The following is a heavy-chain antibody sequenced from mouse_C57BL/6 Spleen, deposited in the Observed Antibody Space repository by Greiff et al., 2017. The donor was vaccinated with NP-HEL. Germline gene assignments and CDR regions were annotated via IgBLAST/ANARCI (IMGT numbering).Heavy chain of an antibody. CDR2: IYPGDGDT. D-gene: IGHD1-1*01. CDR1: GYAFSSSW. V-gene: IGHV1-82*01. CDR3: ARWGYYYGSSFAWFAY. Sequence: VKVVESGPELVKPGASVKISCKASGYAFSSSWMNWVKQRPGKGLEWIGRIYPGDGDTNYNGKFKGKATLTADKSSSTAYMQLSSLTSEDSAVYFCARWGYYYGSSFAWFAYWGQGTLVTVSA. J-gene: IGHJ3*01.